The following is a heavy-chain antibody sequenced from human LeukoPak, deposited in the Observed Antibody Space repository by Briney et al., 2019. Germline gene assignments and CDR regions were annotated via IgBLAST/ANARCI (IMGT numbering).Heavy chain of an antibody. D-gene: IGHD3-9*01. CDR1: GFTFSSYA. J-gene: IGHJ4*02. CDR3: AKAEGYDILTGLDY. CDR2: IGASGGSI. Sequence: GGSLRLSCATSGFTFSSYAMSWVRQAPGKGLEWVSGIGASGGSIYYADSVKGRFTISRDNSKNTLYLQMNSLRTEDTAVYYCAKAEGYDILTGLDYWGQGTLVTVSS. V-gene: IGHV3-23*01.